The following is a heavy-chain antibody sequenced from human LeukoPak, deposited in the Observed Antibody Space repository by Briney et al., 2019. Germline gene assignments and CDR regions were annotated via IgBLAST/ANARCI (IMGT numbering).Heavy chain of an antibody. Sequence: PGGSLRLSCAASGFTFSSYSMNWVRQAPGKGLEWVSSISSSSSYIYYADSVKGRFTISRDNAKNSLYLQMNSLRAEDTAVYYCARDSGGTTWSGAFDIWGQGTMVTVSS. CDR2: ISSSSSYI. V-gene: IGHV3-21*01. CDR3: ARDSGGTTWSGAFDI. J-gene: IGHJ3*02. D-gene: IGHD1-7*01. CDR1: GFTFSSYS.